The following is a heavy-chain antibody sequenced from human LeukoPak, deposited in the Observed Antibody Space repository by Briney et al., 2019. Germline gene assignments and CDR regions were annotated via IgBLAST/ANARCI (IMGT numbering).Heavy chain of an antibody. J-gene: IGHJ4*02. D-gene: IGHD3-3*01. Sequence: GESLRISCKGSGYTFSSYWIGWVRQMPGKGLEWMGIIYPGDSDARYSPSLQGQVTISVDTSIGTAYLQWSSLKASDTAIYYCARQNDFRLDYWGQGTLVTVSS. CDR3: ARQNDFRLDY. CDR2: IYPGDSDA. V-gene: IGHV5-51*01. CDR1: GYTFSSYW.